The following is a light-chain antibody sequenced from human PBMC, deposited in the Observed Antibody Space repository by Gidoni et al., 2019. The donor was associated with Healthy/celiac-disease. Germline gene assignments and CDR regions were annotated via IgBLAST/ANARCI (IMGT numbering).Light chain of an antibody. CDR3: QQYNNWAYT. Sequence: ELLMTQSPATLSLSPGERATLSCRASQSVSSNLAWYQQKPGQAPRLLIYDASTRATGIPARFSGSGSGTEFTLTISSLQSEDFAVYYCQQYNNWAYTFXQXTKVEIK. CDR1: QSVSSN. CDR2: DAS. J-gene: IGKJ2*01. V-gene: IGKV3-15*01.